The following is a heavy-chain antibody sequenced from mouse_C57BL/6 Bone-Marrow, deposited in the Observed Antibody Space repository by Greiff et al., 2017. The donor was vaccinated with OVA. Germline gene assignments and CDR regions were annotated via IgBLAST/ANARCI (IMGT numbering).Heavy chain of an antibody. CDR2: IYPRSGNT. Sequence: QVQLQQSGAELARPGASVKLSCKASGYTFTSYGISWVKQRTGQGLEWIGEIYPRSGNTYYNEKFKGKATLTADKSSSTAYMELRSLTSEDSAVYFCTCYYGSSPRYWYFDVWGTGTTVTVSS. CDR3: TCYYGSSPRYWYFDV. CDR1: GYTFTSYG. J-gene: IGHJ1*03. V-gene: IGHV1-81*01. D-gene: IGHD1-1*01.